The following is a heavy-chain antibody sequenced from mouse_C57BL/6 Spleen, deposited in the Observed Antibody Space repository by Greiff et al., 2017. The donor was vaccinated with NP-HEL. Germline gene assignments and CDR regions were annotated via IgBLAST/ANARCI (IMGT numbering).Heavy chain of an antibody. CDR3: AKRDGNNYCDY. Sequence: QVQLQQSGAELVRPGSSVKLSCKASGYTFTSYWMHWVKQRPIQGLEWIGNIDPSDSETHYNQKFKDKATLTVDKSSSTAYMQLSSLTSEDAAVYDCAKRDGNNYCDYGGQGTTLTVSS. CDR2: IDPSDSET. V-gene: IGHV1-52*01. J-gene: IGHJ2*01. CDR1: GYTFTSYW. D-gene: IGHD2-1*01.